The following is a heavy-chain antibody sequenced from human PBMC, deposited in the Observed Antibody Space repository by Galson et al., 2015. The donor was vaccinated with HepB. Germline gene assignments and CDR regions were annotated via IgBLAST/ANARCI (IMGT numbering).Heavy chain of an antibody. CDR3: AYGSDV. J-gene: IGHJ6*02. Sequence: ETLSLTCAVYGGSFSGYYWSWIRQSPGKGLEWIGEINHRGSTNYNPSLKSRVTISVDTSKNQFSLKLNSVTPEDTAVYYCAYGSDVWGQGTTVIVSS. V-gene: IGHV4-34*01. CDR2: INHRGST. CDR1: GGSFSGYY.